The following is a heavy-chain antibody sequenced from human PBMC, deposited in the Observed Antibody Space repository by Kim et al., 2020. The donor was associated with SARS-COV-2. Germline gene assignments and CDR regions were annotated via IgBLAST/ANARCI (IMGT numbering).Heavy chain of an antibody. CDR3: ARVVWSRGTCYYYYMDV. D-gene: IGHD3-3*01. CDR2: IYYSGST. J-gene: IGHJ6*03. Sequence: SETLSLTCIVSGGSISNYYWSWIRQPPGKGLEWIGYIYYSGSTNYNPSLKSRVTISVDTSQNHFSLKLSSVTAADTAVYYCARVVWSRGTCYYYYMDVWGKGTTVTVSS. CDR1: GGSISNYY. V-gene: IGHV4-59*12.